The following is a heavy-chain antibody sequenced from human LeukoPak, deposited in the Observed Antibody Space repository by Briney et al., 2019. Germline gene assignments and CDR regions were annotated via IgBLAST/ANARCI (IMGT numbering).Heavy chain of an antibody. CDR2: ISYDGSNK. V-gene: IGHV3-30*18. D-gene: IGHD6-13*01. Sequence: GGSLRLSCAASGFTFSSYGMHWVRQAPGKGLEWVAVISYDGSNKYYADSVKGRFTISRDNSKNTLYLQMNSLRAEDTAVYYCAKSYGSSLRHFFDYWGQGTLVTVSS. CDR3: AKSYGSSLRHFFDY. J-gene: IGHJ4*02. CDR1: GFTFSSYG.